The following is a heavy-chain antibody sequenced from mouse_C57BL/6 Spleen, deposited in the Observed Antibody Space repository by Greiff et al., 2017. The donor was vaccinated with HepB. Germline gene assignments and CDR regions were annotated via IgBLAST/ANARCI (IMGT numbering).Heavy chain of an antibody. CDR3: ARGSYGNYVAYYFDD. D-gene: IGHD2-1*01. J-gene: IGHJ2*01. V-gene: IGHV1-69*01. Sequence: QVQLKQPGAELVMPGASVKLSCKASGYTFTSYWMHWVKQRPGQGLEWIGEIDPSDSYTNYNQKFKGKSTLTVDKSSSTAYMQLSSLTSEDSAVYYCARGSYGNYVAYYFDDWGQGTTLTVSS. CDR1: GYTFTSYW. CDR2: IDPSDSYT.